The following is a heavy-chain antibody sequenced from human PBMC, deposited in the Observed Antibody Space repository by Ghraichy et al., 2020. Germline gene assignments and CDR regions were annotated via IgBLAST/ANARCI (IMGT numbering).Heavy chain of an antibody. D-gene: IGHD3-16*01. Sequence: TLSLTCTVSGDSISRGYYYWAWIRQHPGKGLEWIGYMYYSGTPYYNPSLKSRLTISGDTSKNQFSLNLNSVTAADTAVYYCARAGGRSVAPWDAFDIWGQGTMVAVSA. J-gene: IGHJ3*02. CDR2: MYYSGTP. V-gene: IGHV4-31*03. CDR3: ARAGGRSVAPWDAFDI. CDR1: GDSISRGYYY.